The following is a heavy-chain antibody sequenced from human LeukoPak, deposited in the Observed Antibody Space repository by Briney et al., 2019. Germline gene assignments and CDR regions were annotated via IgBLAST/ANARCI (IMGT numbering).Heavy chain of an antibody. CDR2: INPNSGGT. D-gene: IGHD6-19*01. Sequence: GASVKASCKVSEYTLTELSMHWVRQAPGQGLEWMGWINPNSGGTNYAQKFQGRVTMTRDTSISTAYMELSRLRADDTAVYYCAIGEYSSGWYFDYWGQGTLVTVSS. CDR1: EYTLTELS. J-gene: IGHJ4*02. V-gene: IGHV1-2*02. CDR3: AIGEYSSGWYFDY.